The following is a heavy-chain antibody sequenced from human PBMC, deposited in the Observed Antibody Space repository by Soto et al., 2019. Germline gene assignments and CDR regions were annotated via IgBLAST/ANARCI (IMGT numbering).Heavy chain of an antibody. CDR1: RFTLKNYV. D-gene: IGHD3-3*01. J-gene: IGHJ5*02. V-gene: IGHV3-30*18. Sequence: PWGSPRLSCVVSRFTLKNYVMPWVRQSPGKGLEWVSVLSYDGSEKDYAASVRGRFTISRDNSKNTRYLQMNSLRTEDTAIYYCPKFPRGNYEPSWGQGTLVTVSS. CDR3: PKFPRGNYEPS. CDR2: LSYDGSEK.